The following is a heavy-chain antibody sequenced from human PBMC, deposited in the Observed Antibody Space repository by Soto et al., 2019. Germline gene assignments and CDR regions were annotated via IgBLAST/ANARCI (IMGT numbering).Heavy chain of an antibody. CDR1: GFTFSSYA. Sequence: GGSLRLSCAASGFTFSSYAIHWVRQAPGKGLEWVAIVWFDGSNKYYADSVKGRFSISRDNSKNTLFLQMDSLRAEDTAVYYCARGQLPASTSYLVFWGPGTLLTASS. D-gene: IGHD1-1*01. J-gene: IGHJ4*02. CDR2: VWFDGSNK. CDR3: ARGQLPASTSYLVF. V-gene: IGHV3-33*01.